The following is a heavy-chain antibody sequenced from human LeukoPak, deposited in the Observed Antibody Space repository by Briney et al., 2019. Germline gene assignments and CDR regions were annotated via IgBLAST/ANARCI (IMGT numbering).Heavy chain of an antibody. D-gene: IGHD1-26*01. CDR3: ARNTEWELIAPADY. Sequence: GGSLRLSCAASGFTFSRYWLSWVRQAPGKGLEWVANIKQDGSEKYYVDSVKGRFTISRDNAKNSLYLQMNSLRAEDTAVYYCARNTEWELIAPADYWGQGTLVTVSP. CDR1: GFTFSRYW. CDR2: IKQDGSEK. J-gene: IGHJ4*02. V-gene: IGHV3-7*01.